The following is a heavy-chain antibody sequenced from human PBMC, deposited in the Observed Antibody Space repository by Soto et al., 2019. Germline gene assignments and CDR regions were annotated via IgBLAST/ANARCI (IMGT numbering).Heavy chain of an antibody. J-gene: IGHJ4*02. CDR3: AREVVGSSSSWYSLYYFDY. CDR1: GGSISSGGYY. V-gene: IGHV4-31*03. CDR2: IYYSGST. Sequence: TLSLTCTVSGGSISSGGYYWSWIRQHPGKGLEWIGYIYYSGSTYYNPSLKSRVTISVDTSKNQFSLKLSSVTAADTAVYYCAREVVGSSSSWYSLYYFDYWGQGTLVTVSS. D-gene: IGHD6-13*01.